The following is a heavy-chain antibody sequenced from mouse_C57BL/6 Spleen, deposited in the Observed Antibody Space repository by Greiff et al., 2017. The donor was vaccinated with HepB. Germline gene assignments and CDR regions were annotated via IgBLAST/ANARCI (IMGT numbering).Heavy chain of an antibody. CDR3: SRLYYYGSSYAMDY. D-gene: IGHD1-1*01. V-gene: IGHV1-78*01. Sequence: VQLQQSDAELVKPGASVKISCKVSGYTFTDHTIHWMKQRPEQGLEWIGYIYPRDGSTKYNEKFKGKATLTADKSSSTAYMQLNSLTSEDSAVYFWSRLYYYGSSYAMDYWGQGTSVTVSS. J-gene: IGHJ4*01. CDR1: GYTFTDHT. CDR2: IYPRDGST.